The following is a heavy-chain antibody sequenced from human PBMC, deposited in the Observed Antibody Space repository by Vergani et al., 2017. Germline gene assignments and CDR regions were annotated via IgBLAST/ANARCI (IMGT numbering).Heavy chain of an antibody. Sequence: QVKVVQSGAEVKAPGASVKVSCEASGYTYRSYYVHWVRQAPGQGLEWMGVINPRGGRATYSQKFQGRAPVTGDSSTTGGTSASMVYMDLTSLTPEDTAVYFCVSSRLRSFEYWGQGTLVTVSS. D-gene: IGHD4-17*01. CDR1: GYTYRSYY. J-gene: IGHJ4*02. CDR3: VSSRLRSFEY. CDR2: INPRGGRA. V-gene: IGHV1-46*03.